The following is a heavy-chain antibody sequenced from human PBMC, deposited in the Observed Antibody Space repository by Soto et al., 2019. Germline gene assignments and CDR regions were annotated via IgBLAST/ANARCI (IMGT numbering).Heavy chain of an antibody. D-gene: IGHD3-22*01. V-gene: IGHV4-30-4*01. Sequence: QVHLQESGPGLVEPSHTLSLTCTVSGDSISSGDYYWRWIRQSPDKGLEWIGYTYHSGRTDYKPSLKSRATISADTSKNHFSLQLRSVPAADTGVYYCARRHYYDSRGYADALAIWGKGTSVTVSS. CDR1: GDSISSGDYY. CDR2: TYHSGRT. CDR3: ARRHYYDSRGYADALAI. J-gene: IGHJ3*02.